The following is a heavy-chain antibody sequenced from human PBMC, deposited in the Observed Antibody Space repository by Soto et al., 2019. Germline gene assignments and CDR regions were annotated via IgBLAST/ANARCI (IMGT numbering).Heavy chain of an antibody. CDR3: ARGDPTSRRGYSGYVPF. CDR2: IYYSGST. D-gene: IGHD5-12*01. V-gene: IGHV4-59*01. Sequence: SETLSLTCTVSGGSISSYYWSWIRQPPGKGLEWIGYIYYSGSTNYNPSLKSRVTISVDTSKNQFSLKLSSVTAADTAVYYCARGDPTSRRGYSGYVPFWGQGTLVTVSS. J-gene: IGHJ4*02. CDR1: GGSISSYY.